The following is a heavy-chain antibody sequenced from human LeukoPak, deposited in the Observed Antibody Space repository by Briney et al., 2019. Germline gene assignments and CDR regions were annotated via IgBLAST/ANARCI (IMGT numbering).Heavy chain of an antibody. CDR3: AKNADYYGSGSYAQGYYGMDV. V-gene: IGHV3-30*18. CDR1: GFTLSSYG. CDR2: ISYDGSNK. D-gene: IGHD3-10*01. Sequence: GRSLRLSCAASGFTLSSYGMHWVRQAPGKGLEWVAVISYDGSNKYYADSVKGRFTISRDNSKNTLYLQMNSLRAEDTAVYYCAKNADYYGSGSYAQGYYGMDVWGKGTTVTVSS. J-gene: IGHJ6*04.